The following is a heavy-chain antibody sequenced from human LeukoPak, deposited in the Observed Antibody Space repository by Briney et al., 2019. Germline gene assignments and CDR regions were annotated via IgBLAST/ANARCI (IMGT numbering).Heavy chain of an antibody. Sequence: ASVKVSCKASGYTFTTYYIHWVRQAPGQGLEWMGMINPSGGSTSYAQKFQDRLTVTRDTSTSTVYMELSSLRSEDTAVFYCARDPISYYYDSTGYYFDYWGQGTLVTVSS. CDR1: GYTFTTYY. D-gene: IGHD3-22*01. CDR2: INPSGGST. V-gene: IGHV1-46*01. J-gene: IGHJ4*02. CDR3: ARDPISYYYDSTGYYFDY.